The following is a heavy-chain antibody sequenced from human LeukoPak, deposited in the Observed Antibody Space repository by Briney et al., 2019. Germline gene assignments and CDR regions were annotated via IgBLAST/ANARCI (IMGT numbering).Heavy chain of an antibody. V-gene: IGHV3-74*01. J-gene: IGHJ4*02. D-gene: IGHD4-17*01. CDR2: INSDGSST. CDR1: GFTFSSYW. CDR3: ARGEDYGDPADY. Sequence: PGGSLRLSCAASGFTFSSYWMHWVRQAPGKGLAWVSRINSDGSSTSYADSVKGRFTISRDNAKNTLYLQMNSLRAEDTAVYYCARGEDYGDPADYWGQGTLVTVSS.